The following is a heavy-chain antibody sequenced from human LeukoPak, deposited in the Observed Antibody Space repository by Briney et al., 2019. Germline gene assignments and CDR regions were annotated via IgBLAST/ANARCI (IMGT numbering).Heavy chain of an antibody. J-gene: IGHJ5*02. CDR1: GFSISSYY. Sequence: SETLSLTCTVSGFSISSYYWSWIRQPPGKGLEWIGYIYNSGSTNYNPSLESGVTISVDTSKNQFSLKLSSVTAADTAVYYCARDTANNWFDPWGQGTLVTVSS. CDR3: ARDTANNWFDP. V-gene: IGHV4-59*01. D-gene: IGHD5-18*01. CDR2: IYNSGST.